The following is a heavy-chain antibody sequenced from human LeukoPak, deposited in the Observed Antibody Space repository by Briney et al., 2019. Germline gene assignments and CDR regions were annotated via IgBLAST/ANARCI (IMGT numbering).Heavy chain of an antibody. J-gene: IGHJ6*03. Sequence: ASVKVSCKASGYTFTSHYIHWVRQAPGQGLEWMGLINPSGGSTNYAQKFQGRVTMTRDTSTSTVYMELSSLRSEDTAVYYCAKGPSITMIRGGQWYYYMDVWGKGTTVTISS. V-gene: IGHV1-46*01. CDR2: INPSGGST. CDR3: AKGPSITMIRGGQWYYYMDV. CDR1: GYTFTSHY. D-gene: IGHD3-10*01.